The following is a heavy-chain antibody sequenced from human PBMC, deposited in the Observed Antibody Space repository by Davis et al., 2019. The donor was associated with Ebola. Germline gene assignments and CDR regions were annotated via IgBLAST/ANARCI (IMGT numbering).Heavy chain of an antibody. D-gene: IGHD7-27*01. CDR2: IIPMFRSP. V-gene: IGHV1-69*13. Sequence: SVKVSCKASGGTFSSYAISWVRQAPGQGLEWMGGIIPMFRSPNYAQKFQDRVTITADESTRTAFMELSSLRSDDTAVYYCARDALGLLYYYYMDVWGKGTTVTVSS. J-gene: IGHJ6*03. CDR3: ARDALGLLYYYYMDV. CDR1: GGTFSSYA.